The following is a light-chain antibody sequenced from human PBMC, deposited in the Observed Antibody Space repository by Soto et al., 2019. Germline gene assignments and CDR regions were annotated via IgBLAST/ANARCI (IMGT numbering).Light chain of an antibody. CDR3: QQSYDSPLT. CDR2: AAS. CDR1: QSINNY. J-gene: IGKJ4*01. Sequence: DIQMTQSPSSLSASVGDRVTITCRASQSINNYLNWYRQKPGKAPELLIYAASSLQTGVPSTFSRSGSRTDFTLTISSLQPEDFATYYCQQSYDSPLTFGGGTKVEIK. V-gene: IGKV1-39*01.